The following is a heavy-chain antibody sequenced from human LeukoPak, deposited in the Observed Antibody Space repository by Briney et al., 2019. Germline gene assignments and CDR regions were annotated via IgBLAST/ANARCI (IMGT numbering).Heavy chain of an antibody. J-gene: IGHJ3*02. Sequence: GGSLRLSCAASGFTFSSFEMKWVRQAPGKGLEWVSYISSGGGTIYYADSVKGRFTISRDNAKNSLYLQMNSLRAEDTAVYYCAREDRFGAKGVNAFDIWGQGTMVTVSS. CDR1: GFTFSSFE. CDR3: AREDRFGAKGVNAFDI. D-gene: IGHD3-10*01. CDR2: ISSGGGTI. V-gene: IGHV3-48*03.